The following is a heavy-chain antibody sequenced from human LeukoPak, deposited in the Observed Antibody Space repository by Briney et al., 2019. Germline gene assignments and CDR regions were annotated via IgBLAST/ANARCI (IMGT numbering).Heavy chain of an antibody. D-gene: IGHD3/OR15-3a*01. J-gene: IGHJ4*02. CDR3: ARDRGSLLDTAHLDY. CDR1: GFNSRGSA. Sequence: SGGSLRLSYAASGFNSRGSAMSWVRQIPGKGMEWVSGISGSDTFIADSVKGRFTISRDDSGNTLYLQMNSLRVEDTAVYYCARDRGSLLDTAHLDYWGQGTQVTVSS. V-gene: IGHV3-23*01. CDR2: ISGSDT.